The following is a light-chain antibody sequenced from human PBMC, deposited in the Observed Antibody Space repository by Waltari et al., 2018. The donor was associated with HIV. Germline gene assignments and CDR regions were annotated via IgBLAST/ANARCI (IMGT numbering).Light chain of an antibody. CDR1: SSDIGGYNY. CDR3: SSFAPTNKFYVL. J-gene: IGLJ2*01. V-gene: IGLV2-8*01. Sequence: QSTLTQPPSASGSPGQSVTISCTGTSSDIGGYNYVSWYQQHPGKAPKLIMTEVTKRPSGVPDRVSGSKSGNTAPLTVSGLQADDEALYYCSSFAPTNKFYVLFGGGTTLTVL. CDR2: EVT.